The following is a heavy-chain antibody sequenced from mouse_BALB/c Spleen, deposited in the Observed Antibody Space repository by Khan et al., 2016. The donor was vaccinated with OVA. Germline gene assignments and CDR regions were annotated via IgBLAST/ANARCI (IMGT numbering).Heavy chain of an antibody. CDR1: GYTFTDYY. Sequence: QVQLQQSGAELARPGASVKLSCKASGYTFTDYYINWVKQRTGQGLEWIGEISPGSGDTYYNEKFKGKATLTADKSSSTVSLQLRSLTAEASEVYCCARRNYFGYTFAYWGQGTLVTGSA. D-gene: IGHD1-2*01. J-gene: IGHJ3*01. CDR2: ISPGSGDT. CDR3: ARRNYFGYTFAY. V-gene: IGHV1-77*01.